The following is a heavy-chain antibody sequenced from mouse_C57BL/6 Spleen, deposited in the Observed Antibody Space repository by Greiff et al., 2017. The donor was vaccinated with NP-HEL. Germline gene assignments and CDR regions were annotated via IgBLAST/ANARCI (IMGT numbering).Heavy chain of an antibody. Sequence: VQLVESGAELARPGASVKLSCKASGYTFTSYGIRWVKQRTGQGLEWIGEIYPRSGNTYYNEKFKGKATLTADKSSSTAYMELRSLTSEDSAVYFCARDYGSKENYAMDYWGQGTSVTVSS. CDR2: IYPRSGNT. J-gene: IGHJ4*01. CDR3: ARDYGSKENYAMDY. D-gene: IGHD1-1*01. CDR1: GYTFTSYG. V-gene: IGHV1-81*01.